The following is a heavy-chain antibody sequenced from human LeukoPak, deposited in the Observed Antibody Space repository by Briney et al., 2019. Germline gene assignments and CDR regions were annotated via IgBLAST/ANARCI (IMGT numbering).Heavy chain of an antibody. CDR2: ISWNSGSI. V-gene: IGHV3-9*01. J-gene: IGHJ4*02. D-gene: IGHD3-10*01. Sequence: GRSLRLSCAASGFTFDDYAMHWVRQAPGKGLEWVSGISWNSGSIGYADSVKGRFTISRDNAKNSLYLQMNSLRAEDTALYYCAKGDPGDGVVRGVTPFDYWGQGTLVTVSS. CDR1: GFTFDDYA. CDR3: AKGDPGDGVVRGVTPFDY.